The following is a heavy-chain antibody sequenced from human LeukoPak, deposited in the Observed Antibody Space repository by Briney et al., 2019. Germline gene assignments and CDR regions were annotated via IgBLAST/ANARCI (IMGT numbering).Heavy chain of an antibody. D-gene: IGHD3-9*01. V-gene: IGHV4-34*01. CDR3: ARGRYDILTGYFRKDKYYFDY. Sequence: PSETLSLTRAVYGGSLSGYYWSWIRQPPGKGLEWIGEINHSGSTNYNPSLKSRVTISVDTSKNQFSLKLSSVTAADTAVYYCARGRYDILTGYFRKDKYYFDYWGQGTLVTVSS. J-gene: IGHJ4*02. CDR2: INHSGST. CDR1: GGSLSGYY.